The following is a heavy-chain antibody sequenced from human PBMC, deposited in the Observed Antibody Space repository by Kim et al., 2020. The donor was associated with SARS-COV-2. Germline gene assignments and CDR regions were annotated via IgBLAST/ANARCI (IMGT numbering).Heavy chain of an antibody. CDR3: ASSIAAAGRRFAFDI. D-gene: IGHD6-13*01. V-gene: IGHV1-69*02. Sequence: QKFQGRVTITADKSTSTAYMELSSLRSEDTAVYYCASSIAAAGRRFAFDIWGQGTMVTVSS. J-gene: IGHJ3*02.